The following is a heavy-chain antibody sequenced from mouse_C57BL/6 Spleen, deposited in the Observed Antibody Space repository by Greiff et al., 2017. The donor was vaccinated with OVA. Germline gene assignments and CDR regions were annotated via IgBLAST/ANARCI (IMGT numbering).Heavy chain of an antibody. D-gene: IGHD4-1*01. V-gene: IGHV1-15*01. CDR2: IDPETGGT. CDR3: TREDWAYYFDY. J-gene: IGHJ2*01. Sequence: QVQLKQSGAELVRPGASVTLSCKASGYTFTDYEMHWVKQTPVHGLEWIGAIDPETGGTAYNQKFKGKARLTADKSSSTAYMELRSLTSEDSAVYYCTREDWAYYFDYWGQGTTLTVSS. CDR1: GYTFTDYE.